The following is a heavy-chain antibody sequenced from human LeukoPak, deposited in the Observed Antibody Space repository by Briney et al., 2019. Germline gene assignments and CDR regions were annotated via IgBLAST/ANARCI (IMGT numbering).Heavy chain of an antibody. D-gene: IGHD3-3*02. J-gene: IGHJ5*01. Sequence: PSETPSLTCTVSGASISSDSNYWAWVRQPPGKGLQWIGRIYHTGSTFYNPSLKSRVSISIDSSKNQFSLKLSSVTVADTALYYCARDISISWFYSWGQGVLVSVSS. CDR2: IYHTGST. CDR3: ARDISISWFYS. V-gene: IGHV4-39*07. CDR1: GASISSDSNY.